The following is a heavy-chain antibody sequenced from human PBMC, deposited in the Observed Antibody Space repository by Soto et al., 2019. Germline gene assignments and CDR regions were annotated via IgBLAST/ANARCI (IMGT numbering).Heavy chain of an antibody. CDR2: IYYSGST. CDR3: ARGLRDYYDSSGYYLNAFAI. V-gene: IGHV4-31*03. D-gene: IGHD3-22*01. J-gene: IGHJ3*02. CDR1: GGSISSGGYY. Sequence: SETLSLACTVSGGSISSGGYYWSWIRQHPGKGLEWIGYIYYSGSTYYNPSLKSRVTISVDTSKNQFSLKLSSVTAADTAVYYCARGLRDYYDSSGYYLNAFAIWGQGTMVTVSS.